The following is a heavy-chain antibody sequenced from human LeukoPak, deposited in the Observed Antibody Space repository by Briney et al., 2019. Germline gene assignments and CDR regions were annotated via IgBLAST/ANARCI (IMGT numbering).Heavy chain of an antibody. CDR2: IIPIFGTA. Sequence: GASVKVSCKASGGTFSSYAISWVRQAPGQGLEWMGGIIPIFGTANYAQKFQGRVTITADESTSTAYMELSSLRSEDTAVYYCARGSRGYSYGIGSSFDIRGQGTMVTVSS. V-gene: IGHV1-69*13. D-gene: IGHD5-18*01. CDR3: ARGSRGYSYGIGSSFDI. J-gene: IGHJ3*02. CDR1: GGTFSSYA.